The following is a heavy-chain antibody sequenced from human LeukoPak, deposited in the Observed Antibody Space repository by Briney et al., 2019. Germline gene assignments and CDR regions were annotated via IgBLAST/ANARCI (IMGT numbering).Heavy chain of an antibody. CDR3: ASVLYCSGGSCYHDAFDI. CDR2: IRYDGSKV. V-gene: IGHV3-30*02. D-gene: IGHD2-15*01. Sequence: GGSLRLSCAASGFTFRNYGMHWVRQAPGEGLQWVAFIRYDGSKVYSADSVKGRFTISRDNSKNTLDLQMNSLRAEDTAVYYCASVLYCSGGSCYHDAFDIWGQGTMVTVSS. J-gene: IGHJ3*02. CDR1: GFTFRNYG.